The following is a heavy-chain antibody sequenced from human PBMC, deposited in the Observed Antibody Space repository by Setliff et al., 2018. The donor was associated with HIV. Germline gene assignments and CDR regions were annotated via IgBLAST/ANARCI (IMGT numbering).Heavy chain of an antibody. CDR1: GGTFSSYA. CDR2: IVPIFGTA. V-gene: IGHV1-69*13. D-gene: IGHD4-17*01. CDR3: TRHETTAY. Sequence: SVKVSCKASGGTFSSYAVSYLRQAPGQGLEWMGGIVPIFGTANYAQKFQGRVTITADESTSTAYMELKSLRTEDTAVYYCTRHETTAYWGQGTLVTVSS. J-gene: IGHJ4*02.